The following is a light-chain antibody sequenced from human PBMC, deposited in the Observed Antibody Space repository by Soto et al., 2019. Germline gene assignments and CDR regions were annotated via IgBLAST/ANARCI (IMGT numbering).Light chain of an antibody. CDR3: SSYTSNNTLV. CDR2: EVI. CDR1: SSDVGGYNY. Sequence: QSALTQPASVSGSPGQSITISCTGTSSDVGGYNYVSWYQQHPGKAPKLLIYEVINRPSGVSNRFSGSKSDNTASLTISGLQAEYEAEYYCSSYTSNNTLVFGTGTKLTVL. V-gene: IGLV2-14*01. J-gene: IGLJ1*01.